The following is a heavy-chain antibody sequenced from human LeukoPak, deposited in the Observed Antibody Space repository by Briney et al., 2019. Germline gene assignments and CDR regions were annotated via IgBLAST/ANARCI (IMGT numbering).Heavy chain of an antibody. J-gene: IGHJ4*02. D-gene: IGHD3-22*01. V-gene: IGHV4-59*08. CDR1: GGSISSYY. Sequence: SETLSLTCTVSGGSISSYYWSWIRQPPGKGLEWIGYIYYSGSTNYNPSLKSRVTISVDTSKNQFSLKLSSVTAADTAVYYCARHKGVVMGPHYFDYWGQGTLVTVFS. CDR2: IYYSGST. CDR3: ARHKGVVMGPHYFDY.